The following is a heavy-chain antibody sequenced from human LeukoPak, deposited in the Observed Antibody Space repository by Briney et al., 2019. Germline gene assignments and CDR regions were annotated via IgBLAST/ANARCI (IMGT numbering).Heavy chain of an antibody. CDR3: ARDRDSSTWYSYFDY. V-gene: IGHV4-59*01. J-gene: IGHJ4*02. CDR1: GGSISPYY. D-gene: IGHD6-13*01. CDR2: ISYSGST. Sequence: SSETLSLTCAVSGGSISPYYWSWIRQPPGKGLEWIGYISYSGSTKYNPSLKSRVTISLDTSKHQFSLKLSSVTAADTAVYYCARDRDSSTWYSYFDYWGLGSRVTVSS.